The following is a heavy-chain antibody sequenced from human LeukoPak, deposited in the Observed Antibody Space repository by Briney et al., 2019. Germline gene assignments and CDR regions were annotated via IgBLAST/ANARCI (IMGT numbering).Heavy chain of an antibody. CDR3: ARDAGPYYYDSKGYFDY. J-gene: IGHJ4*02. D-gene: IGHD3-22*01. CDR2: IYCSGST. CDR1: GGSISSYY. V-gene: IGHV4-59*01. Sequence: SETLSLTCTVSGGSISSYYWSWIRQPPGKGLEWIGYIYCSGSTNYNPSLKSRVTISVDTSKNQFSLKLSSVTAADTAVYYCARDAGPYYYDSKGYFDYWGQGTLVTVSS.